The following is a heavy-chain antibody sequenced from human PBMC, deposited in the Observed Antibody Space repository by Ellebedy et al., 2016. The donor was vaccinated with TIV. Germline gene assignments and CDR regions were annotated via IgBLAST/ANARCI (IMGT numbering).Heavy chain of an antibody. V-gene: IGHV3-48*01. CDR1: GFTFSSYS. J-gene: IGHJ4*02. Sequence: GESLKISCAASGFTFSSYSMNWVRQAPGKGLEWVSYISSSSSTIYYADSVKGRFTISRDNAKNSLYLQMNSLRAEDTAVYYCARDPKPYDSSGYYLPSHDYWGQGTLVTVSS. D-gene: IGHD3-22*01. CDR3: ARDPKPYDSSGYYLPSHDY. CDR2: ISSSSSTI.